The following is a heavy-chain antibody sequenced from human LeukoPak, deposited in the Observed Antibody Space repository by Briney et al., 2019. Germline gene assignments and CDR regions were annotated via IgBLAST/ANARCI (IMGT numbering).Heavy chain of an antibody. CDR1: GFTFSSYE. CDR2: ISSSGSTI. D-gene: IGHD3-16*01. J-gene: IGHJ4*02. Sequence: GGSLRPSCAASGFTFSSYEMNWVRQAPGKGLEWISYISSSGSTIYYADSVKGRFTISRDNAKNSLYLQMNSLRAEDTAVYYCTRRFGSAICDYWGQGTLVTVSS. CDR3: TRRFGSAICDY. V-gene: IGHV3-48*03.